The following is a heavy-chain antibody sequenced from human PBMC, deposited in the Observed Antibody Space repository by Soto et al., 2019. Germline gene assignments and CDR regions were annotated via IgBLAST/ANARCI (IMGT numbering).Heavy chain of an antibody. CDR3: ARVPDLSRGSHYYYYGMDV. CDR2: INSSGSNI. J-gene: IGHJ6*02. D-gene: IGHD3-3*02. V-gene: IGHV3-11*01. Sequence: QVQLVESGGGLVKPGGSLRLSCAASGFTFSDYYMSWIRQAPGKGLEWVSYINSSGSNIYYADSVKGRFTISRDNAKNSLYLQMNSLRAEDTAVYYCARVPDLSRGSHYYYYGMDVWGQGTTVTVSS. CDR1: GFTFSDYY.